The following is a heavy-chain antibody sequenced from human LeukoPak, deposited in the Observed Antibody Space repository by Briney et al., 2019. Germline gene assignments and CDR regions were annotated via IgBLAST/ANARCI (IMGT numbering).Heavy chain of an antibody. CDR1: GFTFSTYAM. D-gene: IGHD2-2*02. J-gene: IGHJ3*02. V-gene: IGHV4-30-2*01. Sequence: LRLSCAASGFTFSTYAMHWIRQPPGKGLEWIGYIYHSGSTYYNPSLKSRVTISVDRSKNRFSLKLSSVTAADTAVYYCARDSRVVPAAIGAFDIWGQGTMVTVSS. CDR2: IYHSGST. CDR3: ARDSRVVPAAIGAFDI.